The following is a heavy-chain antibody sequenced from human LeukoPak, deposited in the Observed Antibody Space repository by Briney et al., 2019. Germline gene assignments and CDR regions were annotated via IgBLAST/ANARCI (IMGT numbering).Heavy chain of an antibody. D-gene: IGHD4-23*01. J-gene: IGHJ4*02. V-gene: IGHV3-23*01. CDR3: AKALYGGNTV. CDR1: GFTLSTYA. CDR2: ISGNGVTT. Sequence: GGSLTLSCAASGFTLSTYAMGWVRQAPGEGLRWVSSISGNGVTTYYADSVKGRFTISRDNSKNTLYLQMNSLRAEDTALYYCAKALYGGNTVWGQGTLVTVSS.